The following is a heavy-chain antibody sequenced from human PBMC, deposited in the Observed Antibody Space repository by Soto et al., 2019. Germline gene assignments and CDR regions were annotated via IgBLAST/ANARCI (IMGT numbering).Heavy chain of an antibody. J-gene: IGHJ4*02. CDR2: INPYNVNT. V-gene: IGHV1-18*03. D-gene: IGHD3-16*01. CDR1: GYTFTSYG. CDR3: ARDWFGIDY. Sequence: QGQLVQSGAEVKKPGASVKVSCKASGYTFTSYGISWVRQAPGQGLEWMGWINPYNVNTNYAQKLQGRVTTTTDTATNTAYMELRSRRSDDLAVYYCARDWFGIDYWGQGTLVTVSS.